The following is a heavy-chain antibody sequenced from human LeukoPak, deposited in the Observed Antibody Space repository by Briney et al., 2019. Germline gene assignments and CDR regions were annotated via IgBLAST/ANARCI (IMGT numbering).Heavy chain of an antibody. CDR1: GYSFTSYD. CDR3: ARGSGVGDFLTWFDP. V-gene: IGHV1-18*01. Sequence: GASVKVSCKASGYSFTSYDINWVRQAPGQGLEWMGWINGYNGNTNYAQNLQGRVTLTTDTSTSTAYMELRSLRSDDTAVYYCARGSGVGDFLTWFDPWGQGTLVTVSS. CDR2: INGYNGNT. D-gene: IGHD4-17*01. J-gene: IGHJ5*02.